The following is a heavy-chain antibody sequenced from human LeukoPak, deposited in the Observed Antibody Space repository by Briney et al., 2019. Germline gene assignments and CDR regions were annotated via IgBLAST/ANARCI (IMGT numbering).Heavy chain of an antibody. Sequence: GGSLRLSCAASGFTFSSYSMSWVRQAPGKGLEWVSSISSSSSYIYYADSVKGRFTISRDNAKNSLYLQMNSLRAEDTAVYYCARGLRSVVQSDYWGQGTLVTVSS. CDR2: ISSSSSYI. J-gene: IGHJ4*02. CDR1: GFTFSSYS. D-gene: IGHD4-23*01. CDR3: ARGLRSVVQSDY. V-gene: IGHV3-21*01.